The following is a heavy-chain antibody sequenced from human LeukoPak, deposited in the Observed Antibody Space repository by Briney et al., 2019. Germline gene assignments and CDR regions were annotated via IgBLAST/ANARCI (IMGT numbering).Heavy chain of an antibody. CDR2: IYPGDSDT. D-gene: IGHD3-22*01. J-gene: IGHJ1*01. CDR3: ARYYYDSSGPNFFHH. CDR1: GYSFTSYW. Sequence: GESLKISCKGSGYSFTSYWIGWVRLMPGKGLEWMGIIYPGDSDTRYSPSFQGQVTISADKSISTAYVQWSSLKASDTAMYYCARYYYDSSGPNFFHHWGQGTLVTVSS. V-gene: IGHV5-51*01.